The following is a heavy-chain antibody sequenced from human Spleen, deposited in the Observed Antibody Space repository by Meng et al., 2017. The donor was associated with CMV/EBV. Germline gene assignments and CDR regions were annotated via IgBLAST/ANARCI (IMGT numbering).Heavy chain of an antibody. Sequence: SGGSISSGDYYWSWIRQPPGKGLEWIGYIYYSGSTYYNPSLKSRVTISVDTSKNQFSLKLNFVTAADTAVYYCARDPRIATEDWLDPWGQGTLVTVSS. D-gene: IGHD6-13*01. V-gene: IGHV4-30-4*08. J-gene: IGHJ5*02. CDR2: IYYSGST. CDR3: ARDPRIATEDWLDP. CDR1: GGSISSGDYY.